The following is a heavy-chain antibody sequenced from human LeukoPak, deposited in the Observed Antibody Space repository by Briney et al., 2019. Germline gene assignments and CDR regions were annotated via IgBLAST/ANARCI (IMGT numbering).Heavy chain of an antibody. CDR3: ARVGITGDLVFDY. Sequence: GGSLRLSCVASGFTVSNNYMSWVRQAPGKGLEWVSIMYSGNYIYYADSVKGRFTISRDNSKNTLYLQMTSLRSEDTALYYCARVGITGDLVFDYWGQGTLVTVSS. CDR2: MYSGNYI. CDR1: GFTVSNNY. J-gene: IGHJ4*02. V-gene: IGHV3-66*01. D-gene: IGHD7-27*01.